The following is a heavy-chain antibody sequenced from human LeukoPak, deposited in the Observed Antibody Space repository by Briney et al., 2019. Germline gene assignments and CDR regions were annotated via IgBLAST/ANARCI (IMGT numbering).Heavy chain of an antibody. CDR1: SGSISTYY. Sequence: PSETLSLTCTLSSGSISTYYWSWLRQPAGKGLEWIGHIYTSGVINYNPSLKSRVTMSVDTSKNQFSLKLSSVTAADTAVYYCARYHTAMDDAFDYWGQGTLVTVSS. V-gene: IGHV4-4*07. CDR2: IYTSGVI. J-gene: IGHJ4*02. D-gene: IGHD5-18*01. CDR3: ARYHTAMDDAFDY.